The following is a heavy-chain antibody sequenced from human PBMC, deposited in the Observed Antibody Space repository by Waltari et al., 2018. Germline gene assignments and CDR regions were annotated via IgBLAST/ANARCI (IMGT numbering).Heavy chain of an antibody. V-gene: IGHV4-59*01. D-gene: IGHD4-17*01. J-gene: IGHJ2*01. CDR3: ARVSTVTTFTLGWYFDL. Sequence: QVQLQESGPGLVKPSETLSLTCTVSGGSISSYYWSWIRQPPGKGLEWIGYIYYSGSTNYNPSLKSRVTISEDTSKNQFSLKLSSVTAADAAVYYCARVSTVTTFTLGWYFDLWGRGTLVIVSS. CDR1: GGSISSYY. CDR2: IYYSGST.